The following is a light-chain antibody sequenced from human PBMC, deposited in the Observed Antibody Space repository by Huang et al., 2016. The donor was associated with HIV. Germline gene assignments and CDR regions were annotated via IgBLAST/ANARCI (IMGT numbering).Light chain of an antibody. CDR2: DAS. J-gene: IGKJ4*01. CDR1: QSVSSY. V-gene: IGKV3-11*01. Sequence: EIVLTQSPATLSLSPGERATLSCRASQSVSSYLVWYQQKPGQAPRLLICDASNRATRIPARFRGSVSGTELTRTITSLEPEDFAVYYCQQRTNWPRLTFGGGTKVEIK. CDR3: QQRTNWPRLT.